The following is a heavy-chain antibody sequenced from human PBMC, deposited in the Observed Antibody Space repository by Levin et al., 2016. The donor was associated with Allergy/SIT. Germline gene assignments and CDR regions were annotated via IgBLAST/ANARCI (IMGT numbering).Heavy chain of an antibody. CDR2: IYYSGST. V-gene: IGHV4-59*01. Sequence: SETLSLTCTVSGGSISSYYWSWIRQPPGKGLEWIGYIYYSGSTNYNPSLKSRVTISVDTSKNQFSLKLSSVTAADTAVYYCARAYCSSTSCPILMDVWGQGTTVTVSS. CDR1: GGSISSYY. J-gene: IGHJ6*02. CDR3: ARAYCSSTSCPILMDV. D-gene: IGHD2-2*01.